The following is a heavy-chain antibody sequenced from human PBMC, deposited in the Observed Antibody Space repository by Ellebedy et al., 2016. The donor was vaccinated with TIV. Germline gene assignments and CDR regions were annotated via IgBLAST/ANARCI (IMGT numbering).Heavy chain of an antibody. CDR2: THYSGST. CDR1: GGSINDYY. CDR3: ARAGASVQKLDNDY. D-gene: IGHD1-26*01. V-gene: IGHV4-59*01. Sequence: GSLRLSXSVSGGSINDYYWGWIRQPPGKGLEWIGCTHYSGSTNYYNPSLKSRVTMSVDTSKNQFSLRLSSVTAADTAVYYCARAGASVQKLDNDYWGQGTLVTVSS. J-gene: IGHJ4*02.